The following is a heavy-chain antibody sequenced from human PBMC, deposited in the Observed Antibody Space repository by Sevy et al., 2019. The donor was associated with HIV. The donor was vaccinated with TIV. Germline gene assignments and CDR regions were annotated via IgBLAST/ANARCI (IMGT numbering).Heavy chain of an antibody. J-gene: IGHJ4*02. Sequence: GGCLRLSCAASGFTFDDYGMSWVRQAPGKGLEWVSGINWDGGSTGYADSVKVRFIISRDNARNSLYLHMNRLRGEDTAFVFCARERSCGGDCYYFDNWGQGTLVTVSS. CDR2: INWDGGST. CDR1: GFTFDDYG. D-gene: IGHD2-21*02. CDR3: ARERSCGGDCYYFDN. V-gene: IGHV3-20*04.